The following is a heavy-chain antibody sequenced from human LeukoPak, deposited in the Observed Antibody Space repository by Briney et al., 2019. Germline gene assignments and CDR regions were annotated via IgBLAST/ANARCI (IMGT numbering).Heavy chain of an antibody. J-gene: IGHJ3*02. CDR2: IMSGGTT. V-gene: IGHV3-23*01. D-gene: IGHD6-13*01. CDR3: AKDSPYSGWAFEI. CDR1: GFTFNNYA. Sequence: PGGSLRLSCAASGFTFNNYAMSWVRQAPGKGLEWVSLIMSGGTTYYADSVKGRFTISRDKSKDTLHLQMNSLRAEDTAVYYCAKDSPYSGWAFEIWGLGTMVTVSS.